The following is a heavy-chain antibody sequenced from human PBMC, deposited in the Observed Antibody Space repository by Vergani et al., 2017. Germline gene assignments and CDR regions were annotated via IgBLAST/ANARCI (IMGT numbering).Heavy chain of an antibody. V-gene: IGHV1-2*02. Sequence: QVQLVQSGAEVKKPGASVKVSCKASGYTFTGYYMHWVRQAPGQGLEWMGWINPNSGGTNYAQKFPGMVTMTRDTSISTAYMELSRLRSDDTAVYFCARDRCSGGSCYSESAANYGMDVWGQGTTVTVSS. J-gene: IGHJ6*02. D-gene: IGHD2-15*01. CDR1: GYTFTGYY. CDR3: ARDRCSGGSCYSESAANYGMDV. CDR2: INPNSGGT.